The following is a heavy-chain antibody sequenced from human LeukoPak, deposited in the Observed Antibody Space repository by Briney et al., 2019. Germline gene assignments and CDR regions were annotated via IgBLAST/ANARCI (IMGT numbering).Heavy chain of an antibody. CDR2: ISAYNGNT. Sequence: ASVKVSCKASGGTFSSYAISWVRQAPGQGLEWMGWISAYNGNTNYAQKLQGRVTMTTDTSTSTAYMELRSLRSDDTAVYYCARDLSPGIAAAGPLDYWGQGTLVTVSS. CDR3: ARDLSPGIAAAGPLDY. J-gene: IGHJ4*02. D-gene: IGHD6-13*01. CDR1: GGTFSSYA. V-gene: IGHV1-18*01.